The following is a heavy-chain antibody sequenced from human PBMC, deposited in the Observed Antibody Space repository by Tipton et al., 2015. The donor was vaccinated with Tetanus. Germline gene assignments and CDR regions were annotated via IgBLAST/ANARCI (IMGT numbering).Heavy chain of an antibody. V-gene: IGHV1-18*01. CDR3: ARDQLDH. CDR1: GYTFTSCA. Sequence: QSGPEVKKPGASVKVSCKASGYTFTSCAVTWVRQAPGQGLEWMGWISGYNGNTNFPQKFQGRLTMTRDTSTSTAYMELRSLRSDDTAVYCCARDQLDHWGQGALVTVSS. J-gene: IGHJ4*02. CDR2: ISGYNGNT.